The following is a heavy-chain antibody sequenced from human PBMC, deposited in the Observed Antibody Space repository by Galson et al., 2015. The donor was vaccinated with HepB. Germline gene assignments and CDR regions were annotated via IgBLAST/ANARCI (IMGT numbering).Heavy chain of an antibody. D-gene: IGHD2-8*02. CDR2: IRYDGSNK. J-gene: IGHJ5*02. Sequence: SLRLSCAASGFTFSSYGMHWVRQAPGKGLEWVAFIRYDGSNKYYADSVKGRFTISRDNSKNTLYLQMNSLRAEDTAVYYCAKNPTGTRGFVVMGGLWWSDPWGQGTLVTVSS. CDR3: AKNPTGTRGFVVMGGLWWSDP. CDR1: GFTFSSYG. V-gene: IGHV3-30*02.